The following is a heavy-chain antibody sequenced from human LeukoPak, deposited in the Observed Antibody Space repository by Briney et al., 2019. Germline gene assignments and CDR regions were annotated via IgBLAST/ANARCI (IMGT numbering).Heavy chain of an antibody. V-gene: IGHV3-23*01. CDR3: AKDRGYDILTGYSHFDY. CDR1: GFTFSSYA. J-gene: IGHJ4*02. D-gene: IGHD3-9*01. CDR2: ISGSGGST. Sequence: GGSLRLSCAASGFTFSSYAMSWVRQAPGKGLEWVPAISGSGGSTYYADSVKGRFTISRDNSKNTLYLQMNSLRAEDTAVYYCAKDRGYDILTGYSHFDYWGQGTLVTVSS.